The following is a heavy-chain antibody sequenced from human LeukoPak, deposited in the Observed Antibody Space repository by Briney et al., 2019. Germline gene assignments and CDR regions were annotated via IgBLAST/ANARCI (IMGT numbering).Heavy chain of an antibody. Sequence: SENLSLTCTVSGGSISSSSYYWSWIRQPAGKGLEWIGRIYTSGSTNYDPSLKSRVTISVDTSKNQFSLKLSSVTAADTAVYYCAREIYDFWSGPFNWFDPWGQGTLVTVSS. D-gene: IGHD3-3*01. J-gene: IGHJ5*02. CDR3: AREIYDFWSGPFNWFDP. CDR1: GGSISSSSYY. CDR2: IYTSGST. V-gene: IGHV4-61*02.